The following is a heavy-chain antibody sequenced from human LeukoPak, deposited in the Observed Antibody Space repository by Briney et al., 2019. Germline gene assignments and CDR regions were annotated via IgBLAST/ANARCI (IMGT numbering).Heavy chain of an antibody. CDR1: GGSFSGYY. J-gene: IGHJ4*02. CDR2: INHSGST. D-gene: IGHD3-22*01. CDR3: ARDRGITMIVTRGYLDY. V-gene: IGHV4-34*01. Sequence: SETLSLTCAVYGGSFSGYYWSWIRQPPGKGLEWIGEINHSGSTNYNPSLKSRVTISVDTSKNHFSLKLSSVTAADTAVYYCARDRGITMIVTRGYLDYWGQGTLVTVSS.